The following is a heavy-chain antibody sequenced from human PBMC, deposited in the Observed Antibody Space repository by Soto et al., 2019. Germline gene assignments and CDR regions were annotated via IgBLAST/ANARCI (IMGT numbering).Heavy chain of an antibody. D-gene: IGHD4-4*01. Sequence: SETLSLTCTVSGGSISSYYWSWIRQPPGKGLEWIGYIYYSGSTNYDPSLKSRVTISVDTSKNQFSLKLSSVTAADTAVYYCARRVTAYYYYYYMDVWGKGTTVTVSS. V-gene: IGHV4-59*01. CDR2: IYYSGST. J-gene: IGHJ6*03. CDR1: GGSISSYY. CDR3: ARRVTAYYYYYYMDV.